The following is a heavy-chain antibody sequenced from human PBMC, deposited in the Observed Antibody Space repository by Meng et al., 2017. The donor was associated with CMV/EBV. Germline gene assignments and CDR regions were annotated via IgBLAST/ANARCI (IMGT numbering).Heavy chain of an antibody. CDR2: ISSSSSYI. CDR1: GGSISSYY. Sequence: GESLKISCTVSGGSISSYYWSWIRQPPGKGLEWVSSISSSSSYIYYADSVKGRFTISRDNAKNSLYLQMNSLRAEDTAVYYCARGGSGYGSDYWGQGTLVTVSS. V-gene: IGHV3-21*01. J-gene: IGHJ4*02. D-gene: IGHD5-12*01. CDR3: ARGGSGYGSDY.